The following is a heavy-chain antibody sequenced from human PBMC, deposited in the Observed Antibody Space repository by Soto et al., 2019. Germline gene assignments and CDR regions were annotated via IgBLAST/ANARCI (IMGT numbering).Heavy chain of an antibody. CDR3: ARAATRYYDSSGYYFEH. D-gene: IGHD3-22*01. CDR2: IIPILGIA. V-gene: IGHV1-69*02. J-gene: IGHJ1*01. Sequence: ASVKVSCKASGGTFSSYTISWVRQAPGQGLEWMGRIIPILGIANYAQKFQGRVTITADKSTSTAYMELSSLRSEDTAVYYCARAATRYYDSSGYYFEHWGQGTLVTVSS. CDR1: GGTFSSYT.